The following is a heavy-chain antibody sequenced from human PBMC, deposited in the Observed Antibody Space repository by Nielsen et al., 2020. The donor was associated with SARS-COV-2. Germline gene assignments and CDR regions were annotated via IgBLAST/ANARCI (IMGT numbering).Heavy chain of an antibody. CDR3: AKAVMLSYFDY. CDR1: GFTFSSYA. V-gene: IGHV3-64*01. Sequence: GGSLRLSCAASGFTFSSYAMHWVRQAPGKGLEYVSAISSNGGSTYYANSVKGRFTISRDNSKNTLYLQMGSLRAEDTAVYYCAKAVMLSYFDYWGQGTLVTVSS. CDR2: ISSNGGST. D-gene: IGHD3-16*01. J-gene: IGHJ4*02.